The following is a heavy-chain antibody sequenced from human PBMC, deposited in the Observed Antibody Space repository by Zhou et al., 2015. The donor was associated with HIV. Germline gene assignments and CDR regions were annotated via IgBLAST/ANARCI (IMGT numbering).Heavy chain of an antibody. V-gene: IGHV1-69*01. CDR1: GGTFSGSE. CDR2: ITPTFDIV. CDR3: TRGRWEVPDAY. D-gene: IGHD1-26*01. Sequence: QVQLVQSGTEVKKPGSSVKVSCKTSGGTFSGSEISWVRQAPGQGLEWMGEITPTFDIVNYAQKFRARVTITADEPTSTAYMELSSLRSEDAAMYYCTRGRWEVPDAYWGRGTRGHRLP. J-gene: IGHJ4*01.